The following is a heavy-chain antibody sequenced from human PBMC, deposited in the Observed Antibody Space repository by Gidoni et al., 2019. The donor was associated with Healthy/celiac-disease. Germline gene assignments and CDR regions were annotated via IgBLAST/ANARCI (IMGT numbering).Heavy chain of an antibody. CDR3: AKPFGVLLYFDL. CDR1: GFTFSSYG. J-gene: IGHJ2*01. Sequence: QVQLVESGGGVVQPGRSLRLSCAASGFTFSSYGMHSVRQAPGKGLEWVAVISYDGSNKYYADSVKGRFTISRDNSKNTLYLQMNSLRAEDTAVYYCAKPFGVLLYFDLWGRGTLVTVSS. CDR2: ISYDGSNK. D-gene: IGHD2-8*01. V-gene: IGHV3-30*18.